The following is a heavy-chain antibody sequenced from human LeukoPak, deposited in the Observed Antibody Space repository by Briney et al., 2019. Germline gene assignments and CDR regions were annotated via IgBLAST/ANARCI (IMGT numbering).Heavy chain of an antibody. V-gene: IGHV3-9*01. CDR1: GFIFNNYA. CDR3: AKDLISGTYFPLSGMDV. D-gene: IGHD1-26*01. Sequence: GGSLRLSCAGSGFIFNNYAMHWVRQPPGKGLEWVSGISWNSGSIDYADSVKGRFTISRDNAKNSLYLQMNSLRVEDTAFYYCAKDLISGTYFPLSGMDVWGQGTTVTVSS. J-gene: IGHJ6*02. CDR2: ISWNSGSI.